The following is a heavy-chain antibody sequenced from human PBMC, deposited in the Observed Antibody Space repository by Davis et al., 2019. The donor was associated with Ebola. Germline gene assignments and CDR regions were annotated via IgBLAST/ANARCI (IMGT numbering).Heavy chain of an antibody. D-gene: IGHD2-2*01. Sequence: ASVQVSCKASGGTFNTYGITWVRQAPGQGLEWMGWISAYNGNTNYAQKFQDRVTLTTDTSRNTAYMELRTLRSDDTAVYYCARGCSSSSCYHGPGWFDPWGQGTLVTVS. CDR1: GGTFNTYG. V-gene: IGHV1-18*01. CDR2: ISAYNGNT. J-gene: IGHJ5*02. CDR3: ARGCSSSSCYHGPGWFDP.